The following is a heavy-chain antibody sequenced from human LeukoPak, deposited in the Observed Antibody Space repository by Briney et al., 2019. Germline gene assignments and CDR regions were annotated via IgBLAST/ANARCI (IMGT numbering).Heavy chain of an antibody. Sequence: VASVKVSCKAFGYSFTGYHLHWVRQAPRQGLEWMGWVNPKTGGTNYARKCQGRVTMTRDTSINTVNMELSRLTSDDTAVYYCAREFSSKLEWLAYVTGDDAFDVWGQGTMITVS. V-gene: IGHV1-2*02. CDR3: AREFSSKLEWLAYVTGDDAFDV. CDR2: VNPKTGGT. CDR1: GYSFTGYH. D-gene: IGHD3-3*01. J-gene: IGHJ3*01.